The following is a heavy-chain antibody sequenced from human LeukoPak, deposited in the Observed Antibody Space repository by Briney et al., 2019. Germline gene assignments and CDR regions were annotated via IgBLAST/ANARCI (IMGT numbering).Heavy chain of an antibody. J-gene: IGHJ5*02. V-gene: IGHV4-61*01. D-gene: IGHD4-17*01. CDR2: IYYSGST. CDR3: VRGPDTTVSGGWFDP. CDR1: GGSFSSGSYY. Sequence: SETLSLTCTVSGGSFSSGSYYWSWIRQPPGTGLEWIGYIYYSGSTNYNPSLRSRVSMSVDTSKNQFSLNLSSVTAADTALYFCVRGPDTTVSGGWFDPWGQGTLVTVSS.